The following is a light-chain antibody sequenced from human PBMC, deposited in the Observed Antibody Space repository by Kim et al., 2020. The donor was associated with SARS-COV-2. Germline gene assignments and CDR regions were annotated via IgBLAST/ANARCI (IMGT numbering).Light chain of an antibody. Sequence: QLVLIQSPSASASLGASVKLTCTLSSGHSSYAIAWHQQQPEKGPRYLMKLNSDGSHRTGDGIPDRFSGSSSGAERYLTISSLQSEDEADYYCQTWDTGIGVFGGGTQLTVL. CDR3: QTWDTGIGV. J-gene: IGLJ3*02. CDR1: SGHSSYA. V-gene: IGLV4-69*01. CDR2: LNSDGSH.